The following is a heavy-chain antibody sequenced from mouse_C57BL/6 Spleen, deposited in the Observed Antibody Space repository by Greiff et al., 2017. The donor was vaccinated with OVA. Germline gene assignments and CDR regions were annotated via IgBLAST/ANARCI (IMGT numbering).Heavy chain of an antibody. V-gene: IGHV1-69*01. CDR2: IDPSDSYT. D-gene: IGHD3-2*02. CDR1: GYTFTSYW. CDR3: ERRGDSSGYDY. Sequence: VQLQQPGAELVMPGASVKLSCKASGYTFTSYWMHWVKQRPGQGLEWIGEIDPSDSYTNYNQKFKGKSTLTVDKSSSTAYMQLSSLTSEDSAVYYCERRGDSSGYDYWGQGTTLTVSS. J-gene: IGHJ2*01.